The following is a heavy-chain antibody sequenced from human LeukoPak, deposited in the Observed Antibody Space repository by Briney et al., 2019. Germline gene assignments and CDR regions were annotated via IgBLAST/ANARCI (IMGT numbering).Heavy chain of an antibody. CDR1: GGSISSYH. V-gene: IGHV4-59*08. J-gene: IGHJ5*02. D-gene: IGHD3-10*01. Sequence: SETLSLTCTVSGGSISSYHWSWIRQPPGKGLEWIGYISDNGGTSYNPSLKSRVTMSVDTSKNQFSLKLTSVTAADTAMYYCARVNYRSEIYSSWFDPWGQGTLVTVSS. CDR3: ARVNYRSEIYSSWFDP. CDR2: ISDNGGT.